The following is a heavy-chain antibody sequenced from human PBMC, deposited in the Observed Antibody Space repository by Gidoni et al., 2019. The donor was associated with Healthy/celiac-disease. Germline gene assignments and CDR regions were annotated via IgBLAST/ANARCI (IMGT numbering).Heavy chain of an antibody. CDR2: ISGSGGST. J-gene: IGHJ4*02. CDR3: ANPIAAYGDYASNRDY. D-gene: IGHD4-17*01. Sequence: EVLLLESGGGLVQPGEYLLHFCAASGFTLSTYAMSWVRQAPGKGLEWVSAISGSGGSTYYADSVKGRFTISRDNSKNTLYLQMNSLRAEDTAVYYCANPIAAYGDYASNRDYWGQGTLVTVSS. V-gene: IGHV3-23*01. CDR1: GFTLSTYA.